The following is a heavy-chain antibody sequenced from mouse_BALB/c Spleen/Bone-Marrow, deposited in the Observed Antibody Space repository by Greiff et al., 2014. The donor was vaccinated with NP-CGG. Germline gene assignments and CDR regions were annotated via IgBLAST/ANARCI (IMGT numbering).Heavy chain of an antibody. CDR1: GFTFSSYG. V-gene: IGHV5-6*01. CDR3: ARPYDFGAWFAY. D-gene: IGHD2-4*01. CDR2: ISSGGSYT. J-gene: IGHJ3*01. Sequence: EVQGVESGGDLVKPGASLKLSCAASGFTFSSYGMSWVRQTPDKRLEWVATISSGGSYTYYPDSVKGRFTISRDNAKNTLYLQMSSLKSEDAAMYYCARPYDFGAWFAYWGQGTLVTVSA.